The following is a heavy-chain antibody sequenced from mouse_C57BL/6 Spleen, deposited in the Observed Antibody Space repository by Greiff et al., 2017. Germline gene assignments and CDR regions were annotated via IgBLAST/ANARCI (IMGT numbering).Heavy chain of an antibody. CDR1: GYSITSGYY. J-gene: IGHJ4*01. CDR3: ARDIGPNYYGSSYDYAMDY. CDR2: ISYDGSN. Sequence: ESGPGLVKPSQSLSLTCSVTGYSITSGYYWNWIRQFPGNKLEWMGYISYDGSNNYNPSLKNRISITRDTSKNQFFLKLNSVTTEDTATYYCARDIGPNYYGSSYDYAMDYWGQGTSVTVSS. D-gene: IGHD1-1*01. V-gene: IGHV3-6*01.